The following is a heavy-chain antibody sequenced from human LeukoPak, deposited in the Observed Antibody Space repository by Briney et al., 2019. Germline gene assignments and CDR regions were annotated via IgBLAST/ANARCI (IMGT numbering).Heavy chain of an antibody. CDR3: ANRGADYYGSGNWFDP. CDR2: ISGNGGRI. D-gene: IGHD3-10*01. V-gene: IGHV3-23*01. J-gene: IGHJ5*02. Sequence: GGSLRLSCAASGFAFSTYALSWVRQAPGEGLEWVSVISGNGGRIDYADSVKGRFTISRDNSKNTLYLQMNSLRAEDTAVYYCANRGADYYGSGNWFDPWGQGTLVTVSS. CDR1: GFAFSTYA.